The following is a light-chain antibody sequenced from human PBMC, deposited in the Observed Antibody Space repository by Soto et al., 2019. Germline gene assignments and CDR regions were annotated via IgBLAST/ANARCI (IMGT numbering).Light chain of an antibody. CDR3: QQYNAYPWT. CDR2: KAS. Sequence: DIQMTQSPSTLSATAGDRVTITCRASQSISSWLAWYQQKPGKAPKLLIYKASTLESGVPSNFSGSGSGTEFSLTISSLQPEDFATYYCQQYNAYPWTFGQGTKVDNK. CDR1: QSISSW. V-gene: IGKV1-5*03. J-gene: IGKJ1*01.